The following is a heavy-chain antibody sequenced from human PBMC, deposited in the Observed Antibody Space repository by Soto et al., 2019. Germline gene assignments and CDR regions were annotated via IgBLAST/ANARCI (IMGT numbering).Heavy chain of an antibody. Sequence: QITLKESGPTLVKPTQTLTLTCSFSGFSLSTNGVGVGWIRQPPGKALDWLALIYWDDDKRYSPSLNTRLNSANHTSKTQVSHTFTDTDPVDTATFSRAHHPYGFGCAFDYCCHARLVTFSA. CDR2: IYWDDDK. CDR1: GFSLSTNGVG. CDR3: AHHPYGFGCAFDY. V-gene: IGHV2-5*02. D-gene: IGHD3-10*01. J-gene: IGHJ4*01.